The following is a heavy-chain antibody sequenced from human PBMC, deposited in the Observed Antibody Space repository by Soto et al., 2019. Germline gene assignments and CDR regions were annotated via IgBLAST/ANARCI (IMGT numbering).Heavy chain of an antibody. CDR2: TRNKANSYTT. J-gene: IGHJ4*02. V-gene: IGHV3-72*01. CDR1: GFTFSDHY. Sequence: EVQLVESGGGLVKPGGSLRLSCAASGFTFSDHYMDWVRQAPGKGLEWVGRTRNKANSYTTEYAAAVKGRFTISRDDSNNSLYLQMNSLKTEDTAVYYCASLSRSCWVAADGDFDYWGQGTLVTVSS. D-gene: IGHD2-15*01. CDR3: ASLSRSCWVAADGDFDY.